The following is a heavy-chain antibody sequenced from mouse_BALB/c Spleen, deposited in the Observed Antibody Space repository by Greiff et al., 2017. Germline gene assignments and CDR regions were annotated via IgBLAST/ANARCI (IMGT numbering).Heavy chain of an antibody. CDR2: IYPGNGDT. J-gene: IGHJ1*01. CDR1: GYTFTSYN. V-gene: IGHV1-12*01. D-gene: IGHD4-1*01. Sequence: LQQPGAELVKPGASVKMSCKASGYTFTSYNMHWVKQTPGQGLEWIGAIYPGNGDTSYNQKFKGKATLTADKSSSTAYMQLSSLTSEDSAVYYCANWDGGYFDVWGAGTTVTVSS. CDR3: ANWDGGYFDV.